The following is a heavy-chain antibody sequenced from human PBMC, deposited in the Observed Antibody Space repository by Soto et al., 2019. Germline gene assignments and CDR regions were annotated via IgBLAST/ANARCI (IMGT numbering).Heavy chain of an antibody. CDR3: AREGGSYTVGGSDSFDI. V-gene: IGHV1-46*01. J-gene: IGHJ3*02. Sequence: GPPVKVSCKASGYTFTSYYMHWVRQAPGQGLEWMGIINPSGGSTSYAHKFQGRVTMTRDTSTSTVYMELSSLRSEDTAVYYCAREGGSYTVGGSDSFDIWGPGTMVTVSS. D-gene: IGHD3-16*01. CDR1: GYTFTSYY. CDR2: INPSGGST.